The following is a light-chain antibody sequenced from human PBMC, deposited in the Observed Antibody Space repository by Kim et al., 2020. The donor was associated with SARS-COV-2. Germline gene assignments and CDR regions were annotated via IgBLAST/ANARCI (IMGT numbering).Light chain of an antibody. CDR1: ESVSSN. Sequence: VSPGERATPSCRGTESVSSNLAWYQQKPGQVPRLLIFGASTRATDMPARFSASGSGTEFTLTISSLQSEDFAVYYCQQYSGWPRTFGQGTKVDIK. V-gene: IGKV3-15*01. CDR2: GAS. CDR3: QQYSGWPRT. J-gene: IGKJ1*01.